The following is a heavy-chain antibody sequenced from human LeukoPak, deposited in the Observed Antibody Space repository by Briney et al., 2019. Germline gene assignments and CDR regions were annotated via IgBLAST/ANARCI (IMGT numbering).Heavy chain of an antibody. CDR2: INPSGGST. J-gene: IGHJ4*02. CDR3: ARDDGSVYEILTGYHYGSSHLDY. Sequence: ASVKVSCKASGYTFTSYYMHWVRQAPGQGLEWMGIINPSGGSTSYAQKFQGRVTMTRDTSTSTVYMELSSLRSEDTAVYYCARDDGSVYEILTGYHYGSSHLDYWGQGTLVTVSS. D-gene: IGHD3-9*01. CDR1: GYTFTSYY. V-gene: IGHV1-46*01.